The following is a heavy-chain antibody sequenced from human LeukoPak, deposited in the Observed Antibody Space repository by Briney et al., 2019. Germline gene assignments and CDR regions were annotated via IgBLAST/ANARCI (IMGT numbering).Heavy chain of an antibody. D-gene: IGHD2-15*01. CDR3: ARVLVADAFDY. CDR1: GFTFSSYA. CDR2: ILYDGSNK. J-gene: IGHJ4*02. V-gene: IGHV3-30*01. Sequence: GRSLRLSCGASGFTFSSYAMHWVRQAPGKGLEWVAVILYDGSNKYYADSVKGRFTISRDNSKNTLCLQMNSLRAEDTAVYYCARVLVADAFDYWGQGTLVTVSS.